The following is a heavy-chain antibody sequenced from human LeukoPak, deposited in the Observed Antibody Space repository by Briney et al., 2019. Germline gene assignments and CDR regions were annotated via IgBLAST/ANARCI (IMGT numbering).Heavy chain of an antibody. J-gene: IGHJ4*02. CDR2: FRTTAYDGTT. CDR1: GFTLDESD. Sequence: PGGSLRLSCRTSGFTLDESDVHWVRQAAGKGREWVGLFRTTAYDGTTEYAASVKCRFTISRDDSKGIAYLQMNSLKTEDTGLYYCSTRATAARRGKDYWGQGTLVTVSS. D-gene: IGHD6-6*01. CDR3: STRATAARRGKDY. V-gene: IGHV3-49*04.